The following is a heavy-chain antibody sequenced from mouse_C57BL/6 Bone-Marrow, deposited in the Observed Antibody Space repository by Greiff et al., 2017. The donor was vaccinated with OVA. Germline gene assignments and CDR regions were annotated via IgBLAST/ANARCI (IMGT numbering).Heavy chain of an antibody. D-gene: IGHD1-1*01. CDR2: ISGGGGNT. CDR3: ARSYYGSSYVGY. Sequence: DVMLVESGGGLVKPGGSLKLSCAASGFTFSSYTMSWVRQTPEKRLEWVATISGGGGNTYYPASVKGRFTISRDNAKNTLYLKMSSLRSEDTALYYCARSYYGSSYVGYWGQGTTLTVSS. CDR1: GFTFSSYT. V-gene: IGHV5-9*01. J-gene: IGHJ2*01.